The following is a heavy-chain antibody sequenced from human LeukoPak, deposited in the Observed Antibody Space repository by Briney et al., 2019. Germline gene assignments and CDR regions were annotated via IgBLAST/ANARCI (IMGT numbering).Heavy chain of an antibody. J-gene: IGHJ4*02. D-gene: IGHD4-17*01. CDR3: ARDAKGGYGDDY. Sequence: GSLRLSCAASGFTFSSYAMSWVRQAPGKGLEWIGEINHSGSTNYNPSLKSRVTISVDTSKNQFSLKLSSVTAADTAVYYCARDAKGGYGDDYWGQGTLVTVSS. CDR2: INHSGST. V-gene: IGHV4-34*01. CDR1: GFTFSSYA.